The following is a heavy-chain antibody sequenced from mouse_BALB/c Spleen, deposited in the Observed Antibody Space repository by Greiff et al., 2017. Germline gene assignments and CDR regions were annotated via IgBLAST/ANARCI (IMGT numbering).Heavy chain of an antibody. J-gene: IGHJ4*01. CDR2: INPSTGYT. CDR3: ARDWGYGNYEGGAMDY. Sequence: QVQLKESGAELAKPGASVKMSCKASGYTFTSYWMHWVKQRPGQGLEWIGYINPSTGYTEYNQKFKDKATLTADKSSSTAYMQLSSLTSEDSAVYYCARDWGYGNYEGGAMDYRGQGTSVTVSS. V-gene: IGHV1-7*01. D-gene: IGHD2-1*01. CDR1: GYTFTSYW.